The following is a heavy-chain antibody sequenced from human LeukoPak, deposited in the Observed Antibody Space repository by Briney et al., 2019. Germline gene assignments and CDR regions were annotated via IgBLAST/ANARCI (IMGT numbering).Heavy chain of an antibody. CDR3: AKDPGLDAFDI. J-gene: IGHJ3*02. Sequence: GGSLRLSCAAPGFTFSSYAVSWVRQAPGKGLEWVSATRGGGSGTHYADSVKGRFTISRDSSNNTLSLQMNSLRAEDTAVYFCAKDPGLDAFDIWGQGTMVTVSS. CDR2: TRGGGSGT. CDR1: GFTFSSYA. D-gene: IGHD3-22*01. V-gene: IGHV3-23*01.